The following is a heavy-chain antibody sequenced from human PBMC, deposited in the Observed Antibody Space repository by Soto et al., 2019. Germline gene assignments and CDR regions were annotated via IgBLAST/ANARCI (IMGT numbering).Heavy chain of an antibody. CDR2: ISAYNGNT. CDR1: GYTFTTYG. D-gene: IGHD3-10*01. CDR3: ARDRYYYGSGSYYISWFDP. V-gene: IGHV1-18*04. J-gene: IGHJ5*02. Sequence: ASVKVSCKPSGYTFTTYGVSWVRQAPGQGLEWMGWISAYNGNTNYAQKLQGRVTMTTDTSTSTAYMALRGLRSDDTAVYYCARDRYYYGSGSYYISWFDPWGQGTLVTVSS.